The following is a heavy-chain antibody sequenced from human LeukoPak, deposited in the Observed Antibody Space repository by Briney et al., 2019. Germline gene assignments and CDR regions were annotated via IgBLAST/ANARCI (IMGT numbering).Heavy chain of an antibody. V-gene: IGHV3-21*01. D-gene: IGHD3-10*01. CDR3: ARDRDSMIRGVTALDY. CDR2: ISSSGNYI. J-gene: IGHJ4*02. Sequence: PGGTLSFSCAAYGFTFSGYGMNWVRQAPGKGLEWVSSISSSGNYIYYADSVKGRFTISRDNAKNSLSLQMNSLRAEDTAVYYCARDRDSMIRGVTALDYWGQGTLVTVSS. CDR1: GFTFSGYG.